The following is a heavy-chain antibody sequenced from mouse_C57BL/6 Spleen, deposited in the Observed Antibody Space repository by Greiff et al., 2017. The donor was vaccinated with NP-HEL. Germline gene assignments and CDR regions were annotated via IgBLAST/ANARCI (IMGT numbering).Heavy chain of an antibody. D-gene: IGHD4-1*01. Sequence: QVHVKQSGAELVKPGDSVKISCKASGYAFSSYWMNWVKQRPGKGLEWIGQLYHGDGDTNCNGKFKGKATLTADKSTSTAYLQLSSLTSEDSAVYFGASRGTGTACFAYWGQGTLVTVSA. CDR2: LYHGDGDT. V-gene: IGHV1-80*01. CDR1: GYAFSSYW. CDR3: ASRGTGTACFAY. J-gene: IGHJ3*01.